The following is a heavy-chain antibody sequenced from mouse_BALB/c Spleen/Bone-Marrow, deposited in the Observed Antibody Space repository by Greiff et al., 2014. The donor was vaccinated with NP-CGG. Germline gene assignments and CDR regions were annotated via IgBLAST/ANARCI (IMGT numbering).Heavy chain of an antibody. Sequence: EVNLVESGGGLVQPGGSLKLSCAASGFTFSYYTMSWVRQTPEKRLEWVAYISNGGSTTYHPDTVKGQFTISRDNAKNTLYLQMSSLKSEDTAMYYCARDGYDVGGALDYWGQGTSVTVSS. CDR2: ISNGGSTT. J-gene: IGHJ4*01. V-gene: IGHV5-12-2*01. CDR3: ARDGYDVGGALDY. D-gene: IGHD2-2*01. CDR1: GFTFSYYT.